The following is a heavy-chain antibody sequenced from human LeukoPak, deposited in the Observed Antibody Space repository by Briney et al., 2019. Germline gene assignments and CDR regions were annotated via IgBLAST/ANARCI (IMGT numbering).Heavy chain of an antibody. Sequence: GGSLRLSCAASGFTFSSYSMNWVRQAPGKGLEWVSYISSSSSTIYYADSVKGRFTISRDNAKNSLYLQMNSLRAEDTAVYYCARVGYDSSGYYFSEYFQHWGQGTLVTVSS. V-gene: IGHV3-48*01. D-gene: IGHD3-22*01. CDR2: ISSSSSTI. CDR1: GFTFSSYS. J-gene: IGHJ1*01. CDR3: ARVGYDSSGYYFSEYFQH.